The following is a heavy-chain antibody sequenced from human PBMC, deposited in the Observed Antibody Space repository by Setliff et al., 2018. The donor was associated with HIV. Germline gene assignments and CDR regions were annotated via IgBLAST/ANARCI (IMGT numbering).Heavy chain of an antibody. Sequence: GGSLRLSCAASGFTVSRFYMSWVRQAPGRGLEWVSVIYSDGSSYYADSVRGRFTISRDNYKNTLYLQMNSLRPEDTAVYYCARDSPLSHFDYWGLGILVTVSS. J-gene: IGHJ4*02. CDR1: GFTVSRFY. CDR3: ARDSPLSHFDY. V-gene: IGHV3-53*01. CDR2: IYSDGSS.